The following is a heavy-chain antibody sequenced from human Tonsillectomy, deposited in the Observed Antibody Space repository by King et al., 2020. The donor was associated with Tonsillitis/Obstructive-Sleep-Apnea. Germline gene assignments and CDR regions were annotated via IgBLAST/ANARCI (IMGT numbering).Heavy chain of an antibody. D-gene: IGHD2-21*02. V-gene: IGHV3-74*01. Sequence: VQLVESGGGLVQPGGSLRLSCAASGFTFSSYWMNWVRQAPGKGLVWVSRVNSNGRRINYADSVKGRFTISRDNAKNTLYLQMNGLRVEDTAVYYCARLGILTATDAFDIWGQGRMVTVPS. CDR3: ARLGILTATDAFDI. J-gene: IGHJ3*02. CDR1: GFTFSSYW. CDR2: VNSNGRRI.